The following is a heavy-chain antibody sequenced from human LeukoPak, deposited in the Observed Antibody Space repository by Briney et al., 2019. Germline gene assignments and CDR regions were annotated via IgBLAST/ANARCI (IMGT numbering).Heavy chain of an antibody. J-gene: IGHJ4*02. CDR2: IYYSGST. CDR1: GDSTSSSSYY. Sequence: PSETLSLTCTVSGDSTSSSSYYWVWIHQPPGKGLEWIGSIYYSGSTYYNPSLKSRITISVDTSKNQFSLKLSSVTAADTAVYYCARGENPLNSHIAIIDYWGQGTLVTVSS. CDR3: ARGENPLNSHIAIIDY. V-gene: IGHV4-39*01. D-gene: IGHD6-13*01.